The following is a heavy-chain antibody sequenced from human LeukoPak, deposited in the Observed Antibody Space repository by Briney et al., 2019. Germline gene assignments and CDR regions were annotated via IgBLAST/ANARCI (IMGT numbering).Heavy chain of an antibody. CDR3: ARATNIDPPDY. J-gene: IGHJ4*02. Sequence: SETLSLTCTVSGGSISSYYWSWIRQPPGKGLEWIGEINQSGSTNYNPSLRSRVTISVDTSKNQFSLKLSSVTAADTAVYYCARATNIDPPDYWGQGTLVTVSS. CDR2: INQSGST. CDR1: GGSISSYY. V-gene: IGHV4-34*01.